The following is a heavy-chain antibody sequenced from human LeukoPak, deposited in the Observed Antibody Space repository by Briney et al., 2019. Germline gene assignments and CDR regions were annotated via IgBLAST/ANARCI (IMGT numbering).Heavy chain of an antibody. V-gene: IGHV3-23*01. J-gene: IGHJ4*02. D-gene: IGHD6-19*01. Sequence: PGGSLRLSCAVSGFTFSSYPISWVRPAPGKGLEWASAISGSGGDTYYADSVKGRFTMSRDNSKTTLDLQMKSLRAEDKAPYYCATSSGWYRKYFDYWGQGTLVTVSS. CDR3: ATSSGWYRKYFDY. CDR1: GFTFSSYP. CDR2: ISGSGGDT.